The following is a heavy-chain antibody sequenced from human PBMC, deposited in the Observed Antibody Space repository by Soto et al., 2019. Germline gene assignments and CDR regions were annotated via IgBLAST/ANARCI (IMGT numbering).Heavy chain of an antibody. D-gene: IGHD6-6*01. CDR1: GYTFTSYG. CDR2: ISAYNGNT. CDR3: ARDDLRVLRRYSSSTCLDY. V-gene: IGHV1-18*01. Sequence: GASVKVSCKASGYTFTSYGISWVRQAPGQGLEWMGWISAYNGNTNYAQKLQGRVTMTTDTSTSTAYMELRSLRSDDTAVYYCARDDLRVLRRYSSSTCLDYWGQGTLVTVSS. J-gene: IGHJ4*02.